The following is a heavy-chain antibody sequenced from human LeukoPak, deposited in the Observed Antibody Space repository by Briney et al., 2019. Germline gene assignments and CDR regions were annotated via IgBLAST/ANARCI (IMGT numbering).Heavy chain of an antibody. CDR2: IIPIFGTA. J-gene: IGHJ5*02. CDR3: AGRDSSGYYPTWFDP. CDR1: GGTFSSYA. Sequence: GASVKVSCKASGGTFSSYAISWVRQAPGQGLEWMGGIIPIFGTANYAQKFQGRVTITTDESTSTAYMELSSLRSEDTAVYYCAGRDSSGYYPTWFDPWGQGTLVTVSS. V-gene: IGHV1-69*05. D-gene: IGHD3-22*01.